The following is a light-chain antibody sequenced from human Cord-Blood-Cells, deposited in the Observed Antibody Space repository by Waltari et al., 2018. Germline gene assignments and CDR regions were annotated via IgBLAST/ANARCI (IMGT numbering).Light chain of an antibody. CDR3: SSYTSSSTVV. Sequence: QSALTQPASVSGSPGQSIPISCPGTSSDVGGYNYVSWYQQHPGKAPKLMIYDVSNRPSGVSNRFSGSKSGNPASLTISGLQAEDEADYYCSSYTSSSTVVFGGGTKLTVL. CDR1: SSDVGGYNY. CDR2: DVS. V-gene: IGLV2-14*01. J-gene: IGLJ2*01.